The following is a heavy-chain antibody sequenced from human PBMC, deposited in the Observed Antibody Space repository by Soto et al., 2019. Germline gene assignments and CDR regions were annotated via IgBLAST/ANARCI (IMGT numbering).Heavy chain of an antibody. Sequence: PGGSLRLSCAASGFTFSSYAMSWVRQAPGKGLEWVSAVSGSGDSTYYTDSVKGRFTISRDNSKNTLYLQMNSLRAEDTAVYFCAKDSRSTAPAGTEVDWGQGTLVTLSS. CDR2: VSGSGDST. V-gene: IGHV3-23*01. CDR1: GFTFSSYA. CDR3: AKDSRSTAPAGTEVD. D-gene: IGHD6-13*01. J-gene: IGHJ4*02.